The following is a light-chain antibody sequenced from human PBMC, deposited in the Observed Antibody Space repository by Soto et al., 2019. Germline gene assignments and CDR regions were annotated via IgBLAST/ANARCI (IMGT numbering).Light chain of an antibody. CDR1: QSITSNY. CDR2: GAS. CDR3: HQYDTSPYT. Sequence: EIVLTQSPGTVSLSPGERATPSCRASQSITSNYLAWYQQKPGQAPRLLIYGASSRATGIPDRFSGSESGTDFTLTISRLEPEDFAIYYCHQYDTSPYTFGQGTRLEIK. V-gene: IGKV3-20*01. J-gene: IGKJ5*01.